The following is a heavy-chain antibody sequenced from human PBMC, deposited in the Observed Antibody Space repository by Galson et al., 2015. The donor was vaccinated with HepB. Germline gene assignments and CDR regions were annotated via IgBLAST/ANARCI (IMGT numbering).Heavy chain of an antibody. CDR2: FSSSSSTI. Sequence: SLRLSCAASGFTFSSYSMNWVRQAPGKGLEWVSYFSSSSSTIYYADSVKGRFTISRDNAKNSLYLQMNSLRAEDTAVYYCAVLLWFGTLQDYWGQGTLVTVSS. J-gene: IGHJ4*02. CDR3: AVLLWFGTLQDY. D-gene: IGHD3-10*01. V-gene: IGHV3-48*01. CDR1: GFTFSSYS.